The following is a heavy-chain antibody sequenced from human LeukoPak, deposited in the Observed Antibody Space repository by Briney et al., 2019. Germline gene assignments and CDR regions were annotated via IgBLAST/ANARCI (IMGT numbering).Heavy chain of an antibody. CDR3: AQSYYYDSSGYDWFDP. CDR2: IIPILGIA. D-gene: IGHD3-22*01. V-gene: IGHV1-69*04. CDR1: GGTFSSYA. Sequence: GASVKVSCKASGGTFSSYAISWVRQAPGQGLEWMGRIIPILGIANYAQKSQGRVTITADKSTSTAYMELSSLRSEDTAVYYCAQSYYYDSSGYDWFDPWGQGTLVTVSS. J-gene: IGHJ5*02.